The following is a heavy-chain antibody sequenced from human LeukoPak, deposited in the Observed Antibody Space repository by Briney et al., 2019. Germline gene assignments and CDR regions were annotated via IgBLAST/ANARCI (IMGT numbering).Heavy chain of an antibody. CDR3: ARLPAARLISGAFDI. V-gene: IGHV4-59*01. CDR1: GASMTTYY. Sequence: SQTLSLTCTVSGASMTTYYWSWIRQPPGKGLEWVAYIYSSGSTNYNPSLKSRLTISIDTSKKQFSLKMSSVTAADTALYYCARLPAARLISGAFDIWGQGTMVTVSS. CDR2: IYSSGST. D-gene: IGHD1-20*01. J-gene: IGHJ3*02.